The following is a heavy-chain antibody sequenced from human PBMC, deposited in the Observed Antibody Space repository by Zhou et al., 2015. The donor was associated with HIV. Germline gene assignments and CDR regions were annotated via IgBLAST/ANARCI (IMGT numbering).Heavy chain of an antibody. CDR3: ARDAPTDDYVVPAAMGFDP. CDR1: GGTFSSYA. D-gene: IGHD2-2*01. Sequence: QVQLVQSGAEVKKPGSSVKVSCKASGGTFSSYAISWVRQAPGQGLEWMGGIIPIFGTANYAQKFQGRVTITADESTSTAYMELSSLRSEDTAVYYCARDAPTDDYVVPAAMGFDPWGQGTLVTVSS. V-gene: IGHV1-69*01. J-gene: IGHJ5*02. CDR2: IIPIFGTA.